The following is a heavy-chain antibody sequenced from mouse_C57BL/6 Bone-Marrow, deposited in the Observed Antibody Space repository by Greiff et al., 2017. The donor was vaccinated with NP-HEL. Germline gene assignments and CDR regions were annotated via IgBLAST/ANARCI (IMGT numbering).Heavy chain of an antibody. J-gene: IGHJ3*01. CDR1: GYTFTSYW. V-gene: IGHV1-69*01. D-gene: IGHD2-4*01. CDR2: IDPSDSYT. Sequence: QSCKASGYTFTSYWMHWVKQRPGQGLEWIGEIDPSDSYTNYNQKFKGKSTLTVDKSSSTAYMQLSSLTSEDSAVYYCARGAYYDSAWFAYWGQGTLVTVSA. CDR3: ARGAYYDSAWFAY.